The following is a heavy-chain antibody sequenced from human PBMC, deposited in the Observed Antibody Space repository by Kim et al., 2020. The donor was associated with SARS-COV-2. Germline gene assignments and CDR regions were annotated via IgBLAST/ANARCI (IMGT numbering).Heavy chain of an antibody. CDR1: GGSLSGDY. J-gene: IGHJ6*02. CDR2: INHSGST. V-gene: IGHV4-34*01. D-gene: IGHD3-16*01. Sequence: SETLSLTCTVYGGSLSGDYYSWLRQSPGKGLEWIGEINHSGSTNFNPSLKDRVTISVDTSKNQVSLKMRSVTAADTAVYYCARARPRITFDSGLDVWGQGTTVTVSS. CDR3: ARARPRITFDSGLDV.